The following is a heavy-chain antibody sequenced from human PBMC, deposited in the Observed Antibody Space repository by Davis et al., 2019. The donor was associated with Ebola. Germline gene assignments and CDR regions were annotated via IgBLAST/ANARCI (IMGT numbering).Heavy chain of an antibody. CDR3: AREGYDYIWGSYRPYFDY. CDR1: GFTFSSYS. V-gene: IGHV3-48*02. J-gene: IGHJ4*02. D-gene: IGHD3-16*02. Sequence: GESLKISCAASGFTFSSYSMNWVRQAPGKGLEWVSYISSSSSTIYYADSVKGRFTISRDNAKNSLYLQMNSLRDEDTAVYYCAREGYDYIWGSYRPYFDYWGQGTLVTVSS. CDR2: ISSSSSTI.